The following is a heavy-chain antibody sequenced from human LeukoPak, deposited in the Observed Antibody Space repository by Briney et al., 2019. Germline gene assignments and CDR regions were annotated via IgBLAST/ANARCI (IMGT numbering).Heavy chain of an antibody. J-gene: IGHJ3*02. CDR2: ISAYNGNT. V-gene: IGHV1-18*01. Sequence: GASVKVSCKASGYTFSRYGISWVRQAPGQGLEWMGWISAYNGNTKYAQKLQGRVTMTTDTSTSTGYMELSSLRSEDTAVYYCARGHLTARDAFDIWGQGTMVTVSS. CDR3: ARGHLTARDAFDI. CDR1: GYTFSRYG. D-gene: IGHD6-25*01.